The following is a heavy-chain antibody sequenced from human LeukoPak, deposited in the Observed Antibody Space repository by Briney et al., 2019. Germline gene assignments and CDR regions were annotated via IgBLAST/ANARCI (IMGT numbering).Heavy chain of an antibody. Sequence: SVKVSCKASGGTFSSYAISWVRQAPGQGLEWMGGIIPIFGTANYAQKFQGRVTITADESTSTAYMELSSLRSEDAAVYYCARATRADIVVVPAAIEAYYYYYMNVWGKGTTVTVSS. CDR3: ARATRADIVVVPAAIEAYYYYYMNV. J-gene: IGHJ6*03. V-gene: IGHV1-69*13. CDR2: IIPIFGTA. CDR1: GGTFSSYA. D-gene: IGHD2-2*02.